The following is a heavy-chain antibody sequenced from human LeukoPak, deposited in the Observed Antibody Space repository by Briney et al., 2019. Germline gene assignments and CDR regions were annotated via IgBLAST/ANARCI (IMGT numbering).Heavy chain of an antibody. Sequence: PGGSLRLSCAASGFTFSTYRMNWVRQAPGKGLEWVSDISSSSSTIYYADSVKGRFTISRDNAKNSLYLQMNSLRAEDTAVYYCARAWVGAAYFDYWGQGTLVTVSS. CDR1: GFTFSTYR. CDR2: ISSSSSTI. J-gene: IGHJ4*02. D-gene: IGHD2-15*01. V-gene: IGHV3-48*01. CDR3: ARAWVGAAYFDY.